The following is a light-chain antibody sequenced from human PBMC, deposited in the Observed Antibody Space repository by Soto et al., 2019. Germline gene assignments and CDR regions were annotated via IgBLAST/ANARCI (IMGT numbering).Light chain of an antibody. V-gene: IGKV1-27*01. CDR2: GAS. Sequence: DIQMTQSPSSLSASVGDRVTITCRASQGISNYLAWYQQKPGKIPKLLIYGASTLQSGVPSRFSGSGSGTDFTLTISGLQPEDIATYYCQKYNSVLRAFGQGTRLEIK. J-gene: IGKJ5*01. CDR3: QKYNSVLRA. CDR1: QGISNY.